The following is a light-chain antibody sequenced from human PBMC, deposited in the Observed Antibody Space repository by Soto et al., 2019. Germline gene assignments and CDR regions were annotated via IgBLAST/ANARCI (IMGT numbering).Light chain of an antibody. Sequence: DSQMTQSPSSLSASVGDRVTVTCRASQSISSYLNWYQQKPGKAPKLLIYDASSLKSGVPSRFSGSGSGTEFTLTISSLQPDDFATYYCQHYNSYPITFGQGTRLEIK. CDR2: DAS. V-gene: IGKV1-5*01. CDR1: QSISSY. J-gene: IGKJ5*01. CDR3: QHYNSYPIT.